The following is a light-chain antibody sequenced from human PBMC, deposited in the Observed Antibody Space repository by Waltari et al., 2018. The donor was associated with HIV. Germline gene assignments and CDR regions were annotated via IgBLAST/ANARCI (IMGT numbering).Light chain of an antibody. Sequence: QSALTQPASVSGSPGQSITISCTGTSSDVGGYNLVSWYQQHPGKAPKLMIYEVSKRPSGVFKRVSGSKAGNTDSLTISGLQAEDEADYYCCAYAGSTTYVIFGGGTKLTVL. CDR1: SSDVGGYNL. CDR2: EVS. V-gene: IGLV2-23*02. J-gene: IGLJ2*01. CDR3: CAYAGSTTYVI.